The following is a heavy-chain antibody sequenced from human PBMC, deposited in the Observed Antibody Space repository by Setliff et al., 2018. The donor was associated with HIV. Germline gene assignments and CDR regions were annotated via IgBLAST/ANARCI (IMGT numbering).Heavy chain of an antibody. CDR3: ARDGERYNFDI. CDR2: MNPNSGGT. Sequence: ASVKVSCKASGSTFPSYDINWVRQATGRGPEWMGWMNPNSGGTNYAQKFQGRVTMTTDTSTSTVYMHLSSLRSDDTAVYYCARDGERYNFDIWGQGTMVTVSS. J-gene: IGHJ3*02. D-gene: IGHD2-21*01. V-gene: IGHV1-8*01. CDR1: GSTFPSYD.